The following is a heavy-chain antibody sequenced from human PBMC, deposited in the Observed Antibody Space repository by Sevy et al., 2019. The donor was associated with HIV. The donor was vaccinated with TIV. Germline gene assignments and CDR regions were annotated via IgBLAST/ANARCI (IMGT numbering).Heavy chain of an antibody. CDR1: AGSISSYY. Sequence: SETLSLTCTVSAGSISSYYWSWIRQPAGKGLEWIGRIYTSGSTNYNPSLKSRVTMSVDTSKNQFSLKLSSVTAADTAVYYCARDQGYSSSWYNDAFDIWGQGTMVTVSS. J-gene: IGHJ3*02. V-gene: IGHV4-4*07. CDR2: IYTSGST. CDR3: ARDQGYSSSWYNDAFDI. D-gene: IGHD6-13*01.